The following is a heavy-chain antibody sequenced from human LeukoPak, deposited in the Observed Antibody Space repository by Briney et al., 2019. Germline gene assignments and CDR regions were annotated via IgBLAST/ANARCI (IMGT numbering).Heavy chain of an antibody. Sequence: SDTLSLTCAVSGDSISNYYWNWTRQPPGKGLEWIGYIYYSGSTNYKPSLKGRVTISVDTSKNQFSLKLSSVTAADTAVYYCARVTILGGMDVWGQGTTVTVSS. CDR3: ARVTILGGMDV. CDR2: IYYSGST. D-gene: IGHD3-3*01. V-gene: IGHV4-59*07. J-gene: IGHJ6*02. CDR1: GDSISNYY.